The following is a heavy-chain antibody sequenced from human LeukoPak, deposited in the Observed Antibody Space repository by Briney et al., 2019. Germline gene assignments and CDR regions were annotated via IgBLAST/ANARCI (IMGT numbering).Heavy chain of an antibody. V-gene: IGHV1-18*01. Sequence: GASVKVSCKASGGTFSSYAISWGGQAPGKGLEWMGWISAYNANTNYAQKIQGRVTMPTDTSTSTAYMELRSLRSDDTAVYYCARLRRFWFDPWGQGTLVTVSS. J-gene: IGHJ5*02. CDR1: GGTFSSYA. CDR3: ARLRRFWFDP. CDR2: ISAYNANT.